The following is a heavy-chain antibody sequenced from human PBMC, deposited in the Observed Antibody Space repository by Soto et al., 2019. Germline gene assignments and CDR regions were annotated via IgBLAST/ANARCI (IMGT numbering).Heavy chain of an antibody. V-gene: IGHV4-31*03. D-gene: IGHD3-10*01. Sequence: QVQLQESGPGLVKPSQTLSLTCTVSGGSISSGGYYWSWIRQHPGKGLEWIGYIYYSGSTYYNPSLKSRVTISVDTSKNQFSLKLSSVTAADTAVYYCARDSGTHLPTGLLWFGEPKDYYYGMDVWGQGTTVTVSS. CDR3: ARDSGTHLPTGLLWFGEPKDYYYGMDV. CDR2: IYYSGST. J-gene: IGHJ6*02. CDR1: GGSISSGGYY.